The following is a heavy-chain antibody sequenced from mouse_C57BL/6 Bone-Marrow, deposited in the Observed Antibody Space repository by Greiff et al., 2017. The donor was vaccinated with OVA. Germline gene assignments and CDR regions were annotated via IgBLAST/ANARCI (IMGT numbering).Heavy chain of an antibody. Sequence: QVQLQQPGAELVKPGASVKLSCKASGYTFTSYWMQWVKQRPGQGLEWIGEIDPSDSYTNYNQKFKGKATLTVDTSSSTAYMQLSSLTSEDSAVDYCASWLLKAMDYWGQGTSVTVSS. D-gene: IGHD2-3*01. CDR1: GYTFTSYW. V-gene: IGHV1-50*01. CDR3: ASWLLKAMDY. CDR2: IDPSDSYT. J-gene: IGHJ4*01.